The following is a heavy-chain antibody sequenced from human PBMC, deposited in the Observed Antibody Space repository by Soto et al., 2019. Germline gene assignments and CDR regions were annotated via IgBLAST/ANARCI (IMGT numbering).Heavy chain of an antibody. D-gene: IGHD1-26*01. CDR3: AKVHHVGHPSGAFDY. CDR1: GFTFSSYA. CDR2: ISGSGGST. V-gene: IGHV3-23*01. J-gene: IGHJ4*02. Sequence: EVQLLESGGGLVQPGGSLRLSCAASGFTFSSYAMSWVRQAPGKGLEWVSAISGSGGSTYYADSVKGRFTISRDNSKNSLLLQMNGLGAEDTAVYYCAKVHHVGHPSGAFDYWGQGTLVTVSS.